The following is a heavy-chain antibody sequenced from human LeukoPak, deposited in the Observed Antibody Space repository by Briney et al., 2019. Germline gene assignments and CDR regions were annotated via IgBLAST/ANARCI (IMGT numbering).Heavy chain of an antibody. CDR1: GFSFSTYW. CDR3: TDSGGYYHGLDV. CDR2: IKSKTDGGTI. D-gene: IGHD3-16*01. V-gene: IGHV3-15*01. J-gene: IGHJ6*02. Sequence: GGSLRLSCLGSGFSFSTYWMGWVRQAPGKGLEWVGRIKSKTDGGTIDYAAPVKGRFTISRDDSINMLYLQMDSLKTDDTAVYYCTDSGGYYHGLDVWGQGTTVTVSS.